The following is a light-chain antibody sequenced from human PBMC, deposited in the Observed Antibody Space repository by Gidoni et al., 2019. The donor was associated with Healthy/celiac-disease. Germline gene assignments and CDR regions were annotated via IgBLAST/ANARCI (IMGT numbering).Light chain of an antibody. CDR2: AAS. J-gene: IGKJ1*01. V-gene: IGKV1-39*01. Sequence: DIQMTQSPSSLSAPVGDRVTITCRASQSISSYLNWYQLKPGKAPKLLIYAASSLQSGVPSRFRGSGSGTDFTLTISSLQPEDFATYYCQQSYSTPWTFGQGTKVEIK. CDR1: QSISSY. CDR3: QQSYSTPWT.